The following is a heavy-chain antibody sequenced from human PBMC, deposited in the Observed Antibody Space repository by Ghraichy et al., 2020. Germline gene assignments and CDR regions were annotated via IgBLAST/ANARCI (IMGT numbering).Heavy chain of an antibody. D-gene: IGHD3-3*01. Sequence: SETLSLTCTVSGGSISSSSYYWGWIRQPPGKGLEWIGSIYYSGSTYYNPSLKSRVTISVDTSKNQFSLKLSSVTAADTAVYYCATLYDFWGGYRNYYFDYWGQGTLVTVSS. CDR1: GGSISSSSYY. CDR3: ATLYDFWGGYRNYYFDY. V-gene: IGHV4-39*01. CDR2: IYYSGST. J-gene: IGHJ4*02.